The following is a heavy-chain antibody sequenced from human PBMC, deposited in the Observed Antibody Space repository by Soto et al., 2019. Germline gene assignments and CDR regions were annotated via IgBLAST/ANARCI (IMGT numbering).Heavy chain of an antibody. V-gene: IGHV4-30-4*01. D-gene: IGHD3-22*01. CDR2: RYYSGNT. Sequence: HVQLQESGPGPVTPSQTLSLSCTVSGVSITSGSYYWTWVRQSPGKGLEWIGYRYYSGNTYYNPSLNGRPTISVDTSNNQFSLKLTSVTAAATAVYYCARGGYDTSGQTFIGWGPACWGQGTLVTVSS. CDR3: ARGGYDTSGQTFIGWGPAC. CDR1: GVSITSGSYY. J-gene: IGHJ4*02.